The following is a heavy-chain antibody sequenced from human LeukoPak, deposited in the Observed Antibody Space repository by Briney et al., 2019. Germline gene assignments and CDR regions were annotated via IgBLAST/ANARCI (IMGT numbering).Heavy chain of an antibody. CDR2: INPSGGST. D-gene: IGHD2-2*02. V-gene: IGHV1-46*01. CDR1: GYTFTSYY. Sequence: ASVKVSCKAAGYTFTSYYMHWVRQAPGEGLEWMGVINPSGGSTSYAQKFQGRVTMTRDMSTSTVYMELSSLRSEDTAVYYCARVAAEVVGVPGAIGFGWLRRDYYYMDVWGKGTTVTVSS. CDR3: ARVAAEVVGVPGAIGFGWLRRDYYYMDV. J-gene: IGHJ6*03.